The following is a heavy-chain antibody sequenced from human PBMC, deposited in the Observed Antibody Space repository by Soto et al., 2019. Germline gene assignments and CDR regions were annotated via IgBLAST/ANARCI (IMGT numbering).Heavy chain of an antibody. CDR2: INPYTGGT. J-gene: IGHJ6*02. D-gene: IGHD2-21*02. CDR1: GYTFTGYY. V-gene: IGHV1-2*02. Sequence: VASVKVSCKASGYTFTGYYVLWVRQAPGQGPECMGWINPYTGGTNYAQKFQGRVTMTRDTSISTAYMELSKLISDDTDVYYCATQFHHCGGDCYRGPYFGMDVWGQGTTVTVSS. CDR3: ATQFHHCGGDCYRGPYFGMDV.